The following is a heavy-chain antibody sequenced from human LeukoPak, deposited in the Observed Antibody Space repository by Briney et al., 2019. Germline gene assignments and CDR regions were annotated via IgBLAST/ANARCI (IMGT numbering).Heavy chain of an antibody. CDR1: GFTFSSYA. D-gene: IGHD1-26*01. CDR3: ARVRFSGSYYFDY. V-gene: IGHV3-23*01. CDR2: ISGSGGST. Sequence: GGSLRLSCAASGFTFSSYAMSWVRQAPGKGLEWVSAISGSGGSTYYADSVKGRFTISRDNSKNTLYLQMNSLRAEDTAVYYCARVRFSGSYYFDYWGQGTLVTVSS. J-gene: IGHJ4*02.